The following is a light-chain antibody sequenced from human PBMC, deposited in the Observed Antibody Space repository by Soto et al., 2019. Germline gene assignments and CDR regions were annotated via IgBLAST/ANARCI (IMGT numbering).Light chain of an antibody. V-gene: IGKV1-33*01. CDR1: QHISKF. J-gene: IGKJ2*01. CDR2: DAS. Sequence: DIQMTQSPSSLSASVGERVTLTCRASQHISKFINWYQQKPGKAPKLLIYDASILETGVPSRFSGSGYGTDFTFTISSLQSEDIATYYCQQYDNIPRTFGQGTKVDI. CDR3: QQYDNIPRT.